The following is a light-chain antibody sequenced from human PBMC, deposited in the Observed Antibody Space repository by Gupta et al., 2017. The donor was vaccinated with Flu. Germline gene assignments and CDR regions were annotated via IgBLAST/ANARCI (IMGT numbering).Light chain of an antibody. CDR1: SCYIVASYD. CDR3: QSCDNSLTAWV. J-gene: IGLJ3*02. Sequence: VTTSSTGTSCYIVASYDPHWYQHLPGAAPKLLICGGSHRPSGVPDRFSGSQSGTSASLAITGLQAEDEGDYYCQSCDNSLTAWVFGGGTKLIVL. V-gene: IGLV1-40*01. CDR2: GGS.